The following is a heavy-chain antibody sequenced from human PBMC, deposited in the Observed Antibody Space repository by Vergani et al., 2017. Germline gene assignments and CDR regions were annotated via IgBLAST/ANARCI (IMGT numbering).Heavy chain of an antibody. CDR2: IDRTGRT. V-gene: IGHV4-38-2*02. Sequence: QVQLQESGPRLVKPSETLSLICSVSGYSISSGYFWVWIRQSPGKGLDWLGTIDRTGRTHLSPSLKSRLTISVDTTKNQFSLRLTSATAADTAVYFCARDGMSPAKIDPKNAFHVWGKGTRVSV. CDR1: GYSISSGYF. D-gene: IGHD1-14*01. J-gene: IGHJ3*01. CDR3: ARDGMSPAKIDPKNAFHV.